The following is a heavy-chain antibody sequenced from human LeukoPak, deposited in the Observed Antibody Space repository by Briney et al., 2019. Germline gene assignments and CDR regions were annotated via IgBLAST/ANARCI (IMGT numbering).Heavy chain of an antibody. D-gene: IGHD5-18*01. CDR2: ISYDGSYK. CDR3: ARDGLPGYSYGYYFDY. CDR1: GFTFSSYA. Sequence: GRSLRLSCAASGFTFSSYAMHWVRQAPGKGLGWVAVISYDGSYKYYADSVKGRFTISRDNSKNTLYLQMNSLRAEDTAVYYCARDGLPGYSYGYYFDYWGQGTLVTVSS. J-gene: IGHJ4*02. V-gene: IGHV3-30*04.